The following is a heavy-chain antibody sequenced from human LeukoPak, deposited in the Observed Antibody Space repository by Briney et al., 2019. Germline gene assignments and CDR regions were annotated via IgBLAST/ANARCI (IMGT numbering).Heavy chain of an antibody. Sequence: PGGSLRLSCAASGFTFSRYGMNWVRQAPGKGLEWVSSISSSSSYIYYADSVKGRFTISRDNAKNSLYLQMNSLRAEDTATYYCASFARGSSSGGDYWGQGTLVTVSS. V-gene: IGHV3-21*01. D-gene: IGHD6-6*01. J-gene: IGHJ4*02. CDR1: GFTFSRYG. CDR3: ASFARGSSSGGDY. CDR2: ISSSSSYI.